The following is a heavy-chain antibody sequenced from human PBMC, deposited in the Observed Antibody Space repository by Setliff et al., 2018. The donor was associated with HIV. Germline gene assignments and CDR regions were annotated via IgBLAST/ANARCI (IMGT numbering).Heavy chain of an antibody. D-gene: IGHD3-22*01. Sequence: ASVKVSCKASGYSFTNYGLNWVRQAPGQGLEWMGWISVYNGYTNYAQNLQDRVTMTTDTSTSTAYMELSSLRSEGTAVYYCARAGTITLIGYLGPWGQGTQVTVPQ. CDR2: ISVYNGYT. CDR1: GYSFTNYG. CDR3: ARAGTITLIGYLGP. J-gene: IGHJ5*02. V-gene: IGHV1-18*01.